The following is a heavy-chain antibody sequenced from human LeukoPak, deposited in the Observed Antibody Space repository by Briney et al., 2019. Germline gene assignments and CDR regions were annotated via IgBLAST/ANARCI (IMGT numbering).Heavy chain of an antibody. CDR3: ARLSTPYGDYGGFDP. CDR1: GDSISSYY. J-gene: IGHJ5*02. Sequence: PSETLSLTCTVSGDSISSYYWSWIRQPPGKGLEWIGEINHSGSTNYNPSLKSRVTISVDTSKNQFSLKLSSVTAADTAVYYCARLSTPYGDYGGFDPWGQGTLVTVSS. CDR2: INHSGST. V-gene: IGHV4-34*01. D-gene: IGHD4-17*01.